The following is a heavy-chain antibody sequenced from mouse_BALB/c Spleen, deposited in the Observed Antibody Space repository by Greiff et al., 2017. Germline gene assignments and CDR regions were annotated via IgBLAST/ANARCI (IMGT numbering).Heavy chain of an antibody. CDR1: GFTFTDYY. CDR3: ARGRGMDY. Sequence: EVKLQESGGGLVQPGGSLRLSCATSGFTFTDYYMSWVRQPPGKALEWLGFIRNKANGYTTEYSASVKGRFTISRDNSQSILYLQMNTLRAEDSATYYCARGRGMDYWGQGTSVTVSS. V-gene: IGHV7-3*02. CDR2: IRNKANGYTT. J-gene: IGHJ4*01.